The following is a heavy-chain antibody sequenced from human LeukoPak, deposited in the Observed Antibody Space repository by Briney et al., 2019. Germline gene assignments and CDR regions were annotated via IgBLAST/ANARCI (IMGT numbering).Heavy chain of an antibody. D-gene: IGHD3-10*01. CDR3: ARDWDGSGTVFDL. CDR2: IKTDGSQK. CDR1: GFTFRNYW. J-gene: IGHJ5*02. V-gene: IGHV3-7*01. Sequence: GGSLRLSCAASGFTFRNYWLSWVRQAPGKGLEWVDNIKTDGSQKYYVVSVGGRFAITRDNAKSSLYLQKNSLRVEDTAVYHCARDWDGSGTVFDLWGQGALVTVSS.